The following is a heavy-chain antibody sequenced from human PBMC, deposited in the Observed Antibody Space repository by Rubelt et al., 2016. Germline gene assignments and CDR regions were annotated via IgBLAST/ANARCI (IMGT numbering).Heavy chain of an antibody. CDR3: ARDKRSWYFDL. D-gene: IGHD2-15*01. Sequence: QEQLVESGGGVVQPGRSLRLSCEASKFTFRSYGMHWFRQAPGKGLEWVAVIFYDGSKQYYVDSVKGRFTISRDNSKNTLYLQMNSLRADETAVYYCARDKRSWYFDLWGRGTRVTVSS. CDR2: IFYDGSKQ. CDR1: KFTFRSYG. V-gene: IGHV3-33*01. J-gene: IGHJ2*01.